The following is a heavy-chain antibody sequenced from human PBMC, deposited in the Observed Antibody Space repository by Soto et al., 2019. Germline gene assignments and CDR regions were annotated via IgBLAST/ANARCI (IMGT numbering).Heavy chain of an antibody. D-gene: IGHD1-26*01. CDR2: IYYNGNT. J-gene: IGHJ4*02. CDR1: GGSISGYY. V-gene: IGHV4-59*08. Sequence: PSDTLSLTCTVSGGSISGYYWSWIRQPPGKRLELIGFIYYNGNTNYNPSLKSRVTVSMDTSKKQFSLKLSSVTAADTAVYYCARRVYSGSGRDYFDSWGQGSLVTV. CDR3: ARRVYSGSGRDYFDS.